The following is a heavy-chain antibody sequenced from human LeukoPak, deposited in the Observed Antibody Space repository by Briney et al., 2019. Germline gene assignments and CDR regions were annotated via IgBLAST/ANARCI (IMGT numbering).Heavy chain of an antibody. CDR2: MNSDGINT. V-gene: IGHV3-74*01. Sequence: GGCLSLSCAASGFTFSNCWMHWVRKAPGKGQVWVSRMNSDGINTSYADSVKGRFTISRDNAKNTLNLQMNSLRAEDTAVYYCARDLGQYYDTSDNWFDPWGQGTLVTASS. D-gene: IGHD3-22*01. CDR1: GFTFSNCW. J-gene: IGHJ5*02. CDR3: ARDLGQYYDTSDNWFDP.